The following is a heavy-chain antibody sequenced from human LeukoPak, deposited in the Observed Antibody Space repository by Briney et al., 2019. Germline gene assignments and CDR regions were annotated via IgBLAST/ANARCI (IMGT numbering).Heavy chain of an antibody. CDR1: GFTFSNYA. D-gene: IGHD3-22*01. CDR3: AIQFTMIVVGPFDI. Sequence: GGSLRLSCAASGFTFSNYAMNWVRQAPGRGLEWVSAISGSGGSTYYADSVKGRFTISRDNSKNTLYLQMNSLRAEDTAVYYCAIQFTMIVVGPFDIWGQGTMVTVSS. V-gene: IGHV3-23*01. CDR2: ISGSGGST. J-gene: IGHJ3*02.